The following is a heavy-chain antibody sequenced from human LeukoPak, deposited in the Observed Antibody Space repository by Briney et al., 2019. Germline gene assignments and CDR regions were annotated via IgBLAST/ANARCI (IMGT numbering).Heavy chain of an antibody. CDR2: INPNSGGT. CDR1: GYTFTGYY. CDR3: ARELASDYVAFDY. D-gene: IGHD4-17*01. V-gene: IGHV1-2*02. J-gene: IGHJ4*02. Sequence: ASAKVSCKASGYTFTGYYMHWARQAPGQGLEWMGWINPNSGGTNYAQKFQGRVTMTRDTSISTAYMELSRLRSDDTAVYYCARELASDYVAFDYWGQGTLVTVSS.